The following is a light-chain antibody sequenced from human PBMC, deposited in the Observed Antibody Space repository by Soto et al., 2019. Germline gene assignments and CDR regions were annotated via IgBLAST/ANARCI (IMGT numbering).Light chain of an antibody. V-gene: IGLV2-14*01. CDR1: SSDVGGYNY. CDR3: SSYTSSTTYV. CDR2: DVS. Sequence: QSVLTQPASVSASPGQSIAISCTGSSSDVGGYNYVSWYQQHPGKAPKLMIYDVSNRPSGVSNRFSGSKSGNTASLTISGLQAEDEADYYCSSYTSSTTYVFGAVTKVTV. J-gene: IGLJ1*01.